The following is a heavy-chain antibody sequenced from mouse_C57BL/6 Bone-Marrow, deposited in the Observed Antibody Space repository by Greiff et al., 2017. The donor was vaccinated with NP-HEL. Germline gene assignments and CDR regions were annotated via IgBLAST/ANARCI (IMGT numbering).Heavy chain of an antibody. CDR2: ISDGGSYT. CDR1: GFTFSSYA. D-gene: IGHD1-1*01. Sequence: EVKVVESGGGLVKPGGSLKLSCAASGFTFSSYAMSWVRQTPEKRLEWVATISDGGSYTYYPDNVKGRFTISRDNAKNNLYLQLSHLKSEDRALYYCARSPITTVSYYAMDYWGQGTSVTGSS. V-gene: IGHV5-4*03. CDR3: ARSPITTVSYYAMDY. J-gene: IGHJ4*01.